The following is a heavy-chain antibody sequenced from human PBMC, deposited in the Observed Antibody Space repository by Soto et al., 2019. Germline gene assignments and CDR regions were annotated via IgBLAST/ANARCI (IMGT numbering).Heavy chain of an antibody. J-gene: IGHJ4*02. D-gene: IGHD4-17*01. CDR2: IKEDGSEK. CDR3: AAGTSVTTSDY. V-gene: IGHV3-7*03. CDR1: GFTFKNYW. Sequence: PGGSLRLSCAASGFTFKNYWMGWVRQAPGKGLGWVANIKEDGSEKYYVDSVRGRFTISRDNAKNSLYLQMNSLRVEDTAIYYCAAGTSVTTSDYWGQGTRVTVSS.